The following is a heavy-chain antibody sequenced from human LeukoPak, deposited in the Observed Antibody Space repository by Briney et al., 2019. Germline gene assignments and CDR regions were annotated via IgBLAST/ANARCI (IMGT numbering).Heavy chain of an antibody. CDR2: IYYSGST. D-gene: IGHD3-10*01. J-gene: IGHJ5*02. V-gene: IGHV4-31*03. CDR1: GGSISSGGYY. CDR3: ARDLRVMVRGNNWFDP. Sequence: SETLSLTCTVSGGSISSGGYYWSWIRQHPGKGLEWIGYIYYSGSTYYNPSLKSRVTISVDTSKNQFSLKLSSVTAADTAVYYCARDLRVMVRGNNWFDPWGQGTLVTVSS.